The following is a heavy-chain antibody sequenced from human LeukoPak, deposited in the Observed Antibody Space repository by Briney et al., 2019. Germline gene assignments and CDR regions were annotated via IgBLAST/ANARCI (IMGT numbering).Heavy chain of an antibody. V-gene: IGHV4-34*09. CDR1: GGSFSGYY. J-gene: IGHJ4*02. CDR3: ARDRRGGNFFDY. CDR2: INHSGST. Sequence: PSETLSLTCAVYGGSFSGYYWSWIRQPPGKGLEWIGEINHSGSTNYNPSLKSRVTMSVDTSKNQFSLKLSSVTAADTAVYYCARDRRGGNFFDYWGQGTLVSVSS. D-gene: IGHD4-23*01.